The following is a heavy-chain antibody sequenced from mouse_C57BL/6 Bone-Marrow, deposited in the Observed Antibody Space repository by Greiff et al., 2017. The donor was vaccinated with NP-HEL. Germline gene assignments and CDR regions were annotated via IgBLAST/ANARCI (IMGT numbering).Heavy chain of an antibody. CDR1: GYTFTSYW. V-gene: IGHV1-50*01. D-gene: IGHD1-1*01. J-gene: IGHJ1*03. CDR2: IDPSDSYT. Sequence: QVQLQQPGAELVKPGASVKLSCKASGYTFTSYWMQWVKQRPGQGLEWIGEIDPSDSYTNYNQKFKGKATLTVDTSSSTAYMQLSSLTSEDSAVYYCARAKAFTAGVATRYFDVWGTGTTVTVSS. CDR3: ARAKAFTAGVATRYFDV.